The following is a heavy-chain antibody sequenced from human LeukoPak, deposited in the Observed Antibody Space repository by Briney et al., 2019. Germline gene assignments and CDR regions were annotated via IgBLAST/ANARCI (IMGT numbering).Heavy chain of an antibody. CDR3: TTELTGYFAFDI. V-gene: IGHV3-15*01. CDR1: GFTFSNAW. Sequence: GGSLRLSCAASGFTFSNAWMSWVRQAPGKGLEWVGRIKSKTDGGTTDYAAPVKGRFTISRDDSKNTLYLQMNSLKTEDTAVYYCTTELTGYFAFDIWGQGTMVTVSS. J-gene: IGHJ3*02. CDR2: IKSKTDGGTT. D-gene: IGHD3-9*01.